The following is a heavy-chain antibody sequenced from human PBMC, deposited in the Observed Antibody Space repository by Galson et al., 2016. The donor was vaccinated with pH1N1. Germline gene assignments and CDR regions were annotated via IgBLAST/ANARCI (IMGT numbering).Heavy chain of an antibody. CDR2: VYGDGRT. CDR3: VTRHSEDRGDN. J-gene: IGHJ4*02. CDR1: GFSVSKNY. V-gene: IGHV3-66*02. Sequence: SLRLSCAVFGFSVSKNYMSWVRQAPGKGLEWVAVVYGDGRTFYGDSVKGRFTVSGDNWRNTVYLQMTSLRPEDTAVYFCVTRHSEDRGDNWGQGTLVTVSS. D-gene: IGHD3-10*01.